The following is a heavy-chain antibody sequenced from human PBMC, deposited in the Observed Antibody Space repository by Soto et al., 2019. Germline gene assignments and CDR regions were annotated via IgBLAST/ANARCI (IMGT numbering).Heavy chain of an antibody. J-gene: IGHJ4*02. CDR1: GFTFSSYG. CDR2: IWYDGSNK. CDR3: ARIGTVLTPDDS. Sequence: GGSLRLSCAASGFTFSSYGVHWVRQAPGKGLEWVAVIWYDGSNKYYADSVKGRFTISRDNSKNTLYLQMNSLRAEDTAVYYCARIGTVLTPDDSWGQGTLVTVSS. D-gene: IGHD2-21*02. V-gene: IGHV3-33*01.